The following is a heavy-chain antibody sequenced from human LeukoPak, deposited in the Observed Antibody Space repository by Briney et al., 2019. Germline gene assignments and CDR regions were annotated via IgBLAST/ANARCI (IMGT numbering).Heavy chain of an antibody. J-gene: IGHJ4*02. CDR3: AREGDYVWGSYRLPLDY. D-gene: IGHD3-16*02. CDR1: GYTFTSYG. Sequence: ASVKVSCKASGYTFTSYGISWVRQAPGQGLEWMGWISAYNGNTNYAQKLQGRVTMTTDTSTSTAYMELRSLRSGDTAVYYCAREGDYVWGSYRLPLDYWGQGTLVTVSS. V-gene: IGHV1-18*01. CDR2: ISAYNGNT.